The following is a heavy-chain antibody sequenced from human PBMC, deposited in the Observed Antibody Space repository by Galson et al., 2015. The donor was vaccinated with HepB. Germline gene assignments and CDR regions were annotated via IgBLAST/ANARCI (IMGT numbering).Heavy chain of an antibody. CDR3: AKDIMRYFDWLSAFDI. D-gene: IGHD3-9*01. V-gene: IGHV3-9*01. CDR1: GFTFDDYA. CDR2: ISWNSGNI. Sequence: SLRLSCAASGFTFDDYAMHWVRQAPGKGLEWVSGISWNSGNIGYADSVKGRFTISRDNAKNSLYLQMNSLRAEDTALYYCAKDIMRYFDWLSAFDIWGQGTMVTVSS. J-gene: IGHJ3*02.